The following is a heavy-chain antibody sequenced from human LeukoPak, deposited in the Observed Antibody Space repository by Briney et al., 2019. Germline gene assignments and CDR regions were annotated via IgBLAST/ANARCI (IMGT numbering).Heavy chain of an antibody. CDR2: ISPNSRTI. V-gene: IGHV3-48*04. D-gene: IGHD3-16*02. CDR3: ARGAGSYRPY. J-gene: IGHJ4*02. Sequence: QPGGSLRLSCAASGFTFSSYSMNWVRQAPGKGLEWISYISPNSRTIYYADSVKGRFTISRDNANNSLSLQMNSLRAEDTAVYYCARGAGSYRPYWGQGTLVTVSS. CDR1: GFTFSSYS.